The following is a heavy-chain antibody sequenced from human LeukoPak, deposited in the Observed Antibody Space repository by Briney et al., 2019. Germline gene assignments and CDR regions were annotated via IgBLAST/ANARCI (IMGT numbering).Heavy chain of an antibody. CDR3: ARFPSSRRPSDY. V-gene: IGHV1-2*02. CDR1: GYTFTGYY. CDR2: IDPNSGGT. D-gene: IGHD6-13*01. J-gene: IGHJ4*02. Sequence: ASVKVSCKASGYTFTGYYMHWVRQAPGQGLEWMGWIDPNSGGTNYAQKFQGRVTMTRDTSISTAYMELSRLRSDDTAVYYCARFPSSRRPSDYWGQGTLVTVSS.